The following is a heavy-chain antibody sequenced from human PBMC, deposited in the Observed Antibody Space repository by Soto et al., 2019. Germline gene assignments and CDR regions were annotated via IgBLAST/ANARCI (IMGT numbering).Heavy chain of an antibody. CDR2: IDPSDSYT. CDR1: GYSFTSYW. Sequence: PRESLKISCKGSGYSFTSYWISWVRQMPGKGLEWMGRIDPSDSYTNYSPSFQGHVTISADKSISTAYLQWSSLKASDTAMYYCARHPLTTGTVDYGMDVWGQGTTVTVSS. J-gene: IGHJ6*02. V-gene: IGHV5-10-1*01. D-gene: IGHD1-1*01. CDR3: ARHPLTTGTVDYGMDV.